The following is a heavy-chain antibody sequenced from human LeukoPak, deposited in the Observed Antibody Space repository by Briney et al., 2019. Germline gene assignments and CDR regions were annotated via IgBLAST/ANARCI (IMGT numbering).Heavy chain of an antibody. D-gene: IGHD6-19*01. CDR2: INGRGDST. CDR3: AKGGNSGWASGFDY. Sequence: GGSLRLSCAASGFTFSSYAMSWVRQAPGKGLEWASSINGRGDSTFYADSVKGRFTISRDNSKSTLFLQVNSLRAEDTAVYYCAKGGNSGWASGFDYWGQGSLVTVSS. J-gene: IGHJ4*02. V-gene: IGHV3-23*01. CDR1: GFTFSSYA.